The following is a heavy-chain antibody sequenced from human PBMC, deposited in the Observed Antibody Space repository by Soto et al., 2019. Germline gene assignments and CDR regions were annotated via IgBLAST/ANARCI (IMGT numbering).Heavy chain of an antibody. CDR2: IIPILGIA. J-gene: IGHJ4*02. D-gene: IGHD6-13*01. CDR1: GGTFSSYT. Sequence: QVQLVQSGAEVKKPGSSVKVSCKASGGTFSSYTISWVRQAPGQGLEWMGRIIPILGIANYAQKFQGRVTITADKSTSTAYMELSSLRSEDTAVYDCARGSIAAAGDSFDYWGQGTLVTVSS. CDR3: ARGSIAAAGDSFDY. V-gene: IGHV1-69*02.